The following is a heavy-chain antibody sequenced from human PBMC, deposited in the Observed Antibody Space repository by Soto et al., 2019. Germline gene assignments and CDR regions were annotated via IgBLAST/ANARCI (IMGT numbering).Heavy chain of an antibody. CDR2: FDPEDGET. J-gene: IGHJ3*02. D-gene: IGHD4-17*01. CDR3: ATSTVTTYEFDI. Sequence: GASVKVSCKVSGYTLTELSMHWVRQAPGKGLEWMGGFDPEDGETIYAQKFQGRVTMTEDTSTDTAYMELSSLRSENTAVYYCATSTVTTYEFDIWGQGTMVTVSS. V-gene: IGHV1-24*01. CDR1: GYTLTELS.